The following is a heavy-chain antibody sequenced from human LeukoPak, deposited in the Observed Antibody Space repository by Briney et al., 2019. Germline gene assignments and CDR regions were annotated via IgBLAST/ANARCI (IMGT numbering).Heavy chain of an antibody. D-gene: IGHD3-22*01. Sequence: GGSLRLSCTASGFTFVNYAMNWVRQAPGKGLEWVSSISSSSSYIYYADSVKGRFTISRDNSKNTVYLQMNSLRAEDTAVYYCAKDPTHFRVWDDYDNTRLNYWGQGTLVTVSS. J-gene: IGHJ4*02. V-gene: IGHV3-21*01. CDR1: GFTFVNYA. CDR2: ISSSSSYI. CDR3: AKDPTHFRVWDDYDNTRLNY.